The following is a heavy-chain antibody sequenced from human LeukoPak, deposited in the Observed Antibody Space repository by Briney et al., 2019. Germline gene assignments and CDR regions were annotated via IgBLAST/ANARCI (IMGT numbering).Heavy chain of an antibody. V-gene: IGHV4-61*02. CDR3: ARSRGYGSGSYYY. CDR1: GGSISSGSYY. D-gene: IGHD3-10*01. Sequence: SETLSLTCTVSGGSISSGSYYWSWIRQPAGKGLEWIGRFYTSGDTNYNPSLKSRIAITVNTSKNQFSLKQSSVTAADTAVYYCARSRGYGSGSYYYWGQGTLVTVSS. CDR2: FYTSGDT. J-gene: IGHJ4*02.